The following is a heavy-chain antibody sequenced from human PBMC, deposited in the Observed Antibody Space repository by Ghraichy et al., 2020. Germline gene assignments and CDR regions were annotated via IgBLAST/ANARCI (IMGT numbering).Heavy chain of an antibody. V-gene: IGHV3-30-3*01. CDR3: ARDGSTVTPVQYNWFDP. CDR1: GFTFSSYA. CDR2: ISYDGSNK. J-gene: IGHJ5*02. D-gene: IGHD4-17*01. Sequence: GGSLRLSCAASGFTFSSYAMHWVRQAPGKGLEWVAVISYDGSNKYYADSVKGRFTISRDNSKNTLYLQMNSLRAEDTAVYYCARDGSTVTPVQYNWFDPWGQGTLVTVSS.